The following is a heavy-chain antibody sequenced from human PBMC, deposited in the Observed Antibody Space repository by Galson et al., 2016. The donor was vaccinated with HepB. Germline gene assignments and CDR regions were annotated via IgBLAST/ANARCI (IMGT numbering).Heavy chain of an antibody. CDR3: AKGRNYYDNSGYFAD. CDR1: GFIFTNYA. J-gene: IGHJ4*02. Sequence: SLRLSCAASGFIFTNYAMSWVRQVPGKGLEWVSTIGGRGETFFYADSVKGRFTISRDNSKDAVFLQMNSLRAEDTAVYYCAKGRNYYDNSGYFADWGQGTLVTVSS. V-gene: IGHV3-23*01. CDR2: IGGRGETF. D-gene: IGHD3-22*01.